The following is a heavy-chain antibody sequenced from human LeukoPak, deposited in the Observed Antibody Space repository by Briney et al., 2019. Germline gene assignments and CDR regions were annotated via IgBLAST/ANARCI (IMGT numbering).Heavy chain of an antibody. D-gene: IGHD2-2*03. V-gene: IGHV4-39*01. Sequence: PSETLSLTCTVSGVSLSSTSYYWGWIRQPPGTGLEWIGSIYFSGNTYYNPSLKTRVTISIDTSKNQFSLKLTSVTAADTAIFYCASGYFVHTFDFWGQGTLGTVSS. CDR3: ASGYFVHTFDF. J-gene: IGHJ4*02. CDR2: IYFSGNT. CDR1: GVSLSSTSYY.